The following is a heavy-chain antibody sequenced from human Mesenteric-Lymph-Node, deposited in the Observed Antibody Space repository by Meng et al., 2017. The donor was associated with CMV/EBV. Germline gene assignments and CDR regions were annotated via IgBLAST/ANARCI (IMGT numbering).Heavy chain of an antibody. CDR1: GFTFSSYA. CDR3: AKDRVYRWDIFDC. V-gene: IGHV3-23*01. J-gene: IGHJ4*02. D-gene: IGHD2-8*01. Sequence: GESLKISCAASGFTFSSYAINWVRQAPGKGLEWVSAVSGSGGSTYYADSVKGQFTVSRDNTKNMVYLQMNSLRADDTAVYYCAKDRVYRWDIFDCWGQGALVTVSS. CDR2: VSGSGGST.